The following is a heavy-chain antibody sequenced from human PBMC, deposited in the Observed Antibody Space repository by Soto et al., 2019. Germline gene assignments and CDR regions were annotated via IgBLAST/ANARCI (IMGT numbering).Heavy chain of an antibody. CDR1: GYTFTSYD. Sequence: QVQLVQSGAEVKKPGASVKVSCKASGYTFTSYDVNWVRQATGQGLEWMGWMNPNSGNTGYAQKFQGRVTMTRNTTISTAYMGLSGLRSEDMTVYYSARDLTVTGENWGQGTLVAVSS. D-gene: IGHD3-22*01. V-gene: IGHV1-8*01. CDR3: ARDLTVTGEN. CDR2: MNPNSGNT. J-gene: IGHJ4*02.